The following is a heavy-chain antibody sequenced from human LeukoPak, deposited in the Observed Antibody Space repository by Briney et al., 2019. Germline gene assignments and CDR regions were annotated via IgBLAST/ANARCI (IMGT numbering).Heavy chain of an antibody. D-gene: IGHD3-3*01. CDR3: AKENDFVY. V-gene: IGHV3-30*18. CDR1: GFTFSNYD. J-gene: IGHJ4*02. Sequence: GRSLRLSCAASGFTFSNYDMHWVRQAPGKGLEWVAVISYDGTNEYYADSVKVRFTISRDNSKSTLYLQMNSLRAEDTAVYYCAKENDFVYWGQGTLVTVSS. CDR2: ISYDGTNE.